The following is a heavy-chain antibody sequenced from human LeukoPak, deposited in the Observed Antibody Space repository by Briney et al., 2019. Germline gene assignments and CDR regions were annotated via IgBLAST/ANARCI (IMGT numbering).Heavy chain of an antibody. V-gene: IGHV4-39*01. CDR2: IYYSGST. J-gene: IGHJ4*02. CDR1: GGSISSSSYY. Sequence: SETLSLTCTVSGGSISSSSYYWGWIRQPPGKGLEWIGSIYYSGSTYYNPSLKSRVTISVDTSKNQFSLKLSSVTAADTAVYYCGRRPRGYSYGYPYYFDYWGQGTLVTVSS. CDR3: GRRPRGYSYGYPYYFDY. D-gene: IGHD5-18*01.